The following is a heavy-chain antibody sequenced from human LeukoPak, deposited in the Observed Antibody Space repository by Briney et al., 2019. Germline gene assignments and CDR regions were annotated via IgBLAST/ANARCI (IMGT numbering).Heavy chain of an antibody. J-gene: IGHJ3*02. V-gene: IGHV4-39*01. CDR3: ARPMSKDGYQDAFDI. CDR1: GGSISSSSYY. Sequence: SETLSLTCTVSGGSISSSSYYRGWIRQPPGKGLEWIGSIYYSGSTYYNPSLKSRVTISVDTSKNQFSLKLSSVTAADTAVYYCARPMSKDGYQDAFDIWGQGTMVTVSS. D-gene: IGHD5-24*01. CDR2: IYYSGST.